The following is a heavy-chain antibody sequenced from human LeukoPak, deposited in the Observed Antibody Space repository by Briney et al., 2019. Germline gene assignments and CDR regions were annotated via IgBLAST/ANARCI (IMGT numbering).Heavy chain of an antibody. CDR3: AKGRYCSGGSCPLKGGYYFDY. D-gene: IGHD2-15*01. CDR2: ISYDGSTK. V-gene: IGHV3-30*18. CDR1: GFTFSSYG. Sequence: GRSLRLSCAASGFTFSSYGMHWVRQAPGKGLEWVAVISYDGSTKYYADSVKGRFTISRDNSKNTLYLQMNSLRAEDTAVYYCAKGRYCSGGSCPLKGGYYFDYWGQGTLVTVSS. J-gene: IGHJ4*02.